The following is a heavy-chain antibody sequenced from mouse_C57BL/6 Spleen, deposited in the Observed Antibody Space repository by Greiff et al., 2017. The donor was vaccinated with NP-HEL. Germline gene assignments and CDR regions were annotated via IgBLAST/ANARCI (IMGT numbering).Heavy chain of an antibody. CDR3: ARRDDGYFYWYFDV. CDR1: GFTFSDYY. V-gene: IGHV5-16*02. D-gene: IGHD2-3*01. J-gene: IGHJ1*03. Sequence: EVQVVESEGGLVQPGSSMKLSCTASGFTFSDYYMAWVRQVPEKGLEWVANINYDGSSTYYLDSLKSRFIISRDNAKNILYLQMSSLKSEDTATYYCARRDDGYFYWYFDVWGTGTTVTVSS. CDR2: INYDGSST.